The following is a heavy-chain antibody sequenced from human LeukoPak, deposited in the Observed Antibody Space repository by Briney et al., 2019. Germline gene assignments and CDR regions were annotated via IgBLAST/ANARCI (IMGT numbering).Heavy chain of an antibody. V-gene: IGHV4-59*01. CDR3: ARHPLLNSSGPMGFGFDP. Sequence: SETLSLTCTVSGGSISDYDWSWIRQPPGKGLEWIGYIYYSGSTNYNPSLKSRVTISVDTSKNQFSLKLSSVTAADTAVYYCARHPLLNSSGPMGFGFDPWGQGTLVTVSS. CDR1: GGSISDYD. J-gene: IGHJ5*02. D-gene: IGHD3-22*01. CDR2: IYYSGST.